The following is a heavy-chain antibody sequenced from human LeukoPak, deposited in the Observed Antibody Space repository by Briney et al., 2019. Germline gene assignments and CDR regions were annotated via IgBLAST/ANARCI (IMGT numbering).Heavy chain of an antibody. CDR3: AREASDYYDSSGGFDY. V-gene: IGHV3-7*01. J-gene: IGHJ4*02. CDR2: IKQDGSDK. CDR1: RFTFSSYW. D-gene: IGHD3-22*01. Sequence: GGSLRLSCAASRFTFSSYWMSWVRQAPGKGLEWVANIKQDGSDKYYVDSVKGRFTISRDNAKNSLYLQMNGLRDEDTAVYYCAREASDYYDSSGGFDYWGQGTLVTVSS.